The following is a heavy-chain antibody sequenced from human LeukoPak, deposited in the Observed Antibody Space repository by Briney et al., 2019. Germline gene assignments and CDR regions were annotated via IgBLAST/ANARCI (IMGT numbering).Heavy chain of an antibody. CDR3: AKDRMDAGTTLWFS. J-gene: IGHJ5*02. V-gene: IGHV3-23*01. D-gene: IGHD1-7*01. CDR2: ISGSGGST. CDR1: GFTFSSYA. Sequence: GGSLRLSCAASGFTFSSYAMSWVRQAPGKGLEWVSAISGSGGSTYYADSVKGRFTISRDNSKNTLYLQMNSLRAEDTAVYYCAKDRMDAGTTLWFSWGQGTLATVSS.